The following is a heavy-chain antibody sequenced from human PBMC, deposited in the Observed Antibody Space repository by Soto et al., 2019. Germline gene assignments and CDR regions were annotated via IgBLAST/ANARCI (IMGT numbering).Heavy chain of an antibody. CDR2: IHPSGQPI. V-gene: IGHV3-48*03. D-gene: IGHD1-26*01. CDR1: GFTFSSSE. CDR3: ARRASR. Sequence: EVQLVESGGGLVQPGGSLRLSCAGSGFTFSSSEMYWVRQAPGKGLEWISSIHPSGQPIVYADSVKGRFTISRDNANNSLFLQINSLRAEDTAVYYCARRASRWGQGTMVTVSS. J-gene: IGHJ3*01.